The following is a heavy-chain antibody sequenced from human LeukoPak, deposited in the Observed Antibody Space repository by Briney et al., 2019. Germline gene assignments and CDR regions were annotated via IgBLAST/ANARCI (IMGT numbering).Heavy chain of an antibody. D-gene: IGHD6-19*01. J-gene: IGHJ4*02. V-gene: IGHV3-30*03. CDR1: GFTFSTYG. CDR2: IPYDGSNK. Sequence: GGSLRLSCEASGFTFSTYGMHWVRQAPGKGLEWITLIPYDGSNKYYADSVKGRFTISRDNSKNTLYLQMNSLRDEDTAVFYCARAAYNSGPDYWGQGTLVTVSS. CDR3: ARAAYNSGPDY.